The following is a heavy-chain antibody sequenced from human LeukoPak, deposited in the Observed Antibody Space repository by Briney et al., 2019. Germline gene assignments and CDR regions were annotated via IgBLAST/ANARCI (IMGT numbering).Heavy chain of an antibody. D-gene: IGHD2-15*01. J-gene: IGHJ4*02. CDR2: ISSSSSTI. CDR3: ARDPLYCSGGSCYPSFDY. Sequence: GGSLRLSCAASGFTFSSYSMNWVRQAPGKGLEWVSYISSSSSTIYYADSVKGRFTISRDNAKNSLYLQMNSLRAEDTAVYYCARDPLYCSGGSCYPSFDYWGQGTLVTVSS. CDR1: GFTFSSYS. V-gene: IGHV3-48*04.